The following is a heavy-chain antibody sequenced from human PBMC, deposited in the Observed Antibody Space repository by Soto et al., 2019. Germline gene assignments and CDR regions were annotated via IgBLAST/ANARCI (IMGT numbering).Heavy chain of an antibody. D-gene: IGHD3-22*01. J-gene: IGHJ4*02. V-gene: IGHV5-51*01. CDR1: GYSFTSDW. CDR2: IYPGDSDT. Sequence: GEALKSSCKGSGYSFTSDWIGWVRQMPGKGLEWMGIIYPGDSDTRYSPSFQGQVTISADKSISTAYLQWSSLKASDTAMYYCARLPYYYDSSGYYYFDYWGQGTLVTVSS. CDR3: ARLPYYYDSSGYYYFDY.